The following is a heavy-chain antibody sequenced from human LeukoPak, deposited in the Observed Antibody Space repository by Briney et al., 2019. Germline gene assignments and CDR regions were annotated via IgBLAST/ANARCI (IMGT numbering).Heavy chain of an antibody. V-gene: IGHV3-23*01. CDR2: ISGSGVST. CDR3: ARDAELGPFDY. J-gene: IGHJ4*02. Sequence: GGSLRLSCAASGFTFSSYAMSWVRQAPGKGLEWVSVISGSGVSTYYADSVKGRFTISRDNSKNTLYLQMNSLRAEDTAVYYCARDAELGPFDYWGQGTLVTVSS. CDR1: GFTFSSYA. D-gene: IGHD1-14*01.